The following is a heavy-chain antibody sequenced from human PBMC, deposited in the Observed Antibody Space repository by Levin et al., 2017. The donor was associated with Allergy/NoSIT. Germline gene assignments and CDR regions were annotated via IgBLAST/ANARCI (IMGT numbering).Heavy chain of an antibody. J-gene: IGHJ4*02. D-gene: IGHD5-18*01. V-gene: IGHV4-34*01. CDR3: APPVGTAMVSFDY. CDR2: INHSGST. CDR1: GGSFSGYY. Sequence: PSETLSLTCAVYGGSFSGYYWSWIRQPPGKGLEWIGEINHSGSTNYNPSLKSRVTISVDTSKNQFSLKLSSVTAADTAVYYCAPPVGTAMVSFDYWGQGTLVTVSS.